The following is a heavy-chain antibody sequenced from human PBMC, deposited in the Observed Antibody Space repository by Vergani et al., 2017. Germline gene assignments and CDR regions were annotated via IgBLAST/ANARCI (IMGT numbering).Heavy chain of an antibody. CDR1: GFTFSSYS. CDR2: ISSSSSYI. J-gene: IGHJ4*02. D-gene: IGHD4-11*01. V-gene: IGHV3-21*01. Sequence: EVQLVESGGGLVKPGGSLRLSCAASGFTFSSYSMNWVRQAPGKGLEWVSSISSSSSYIYYADSVKGRFTISSDNAKNSLYLKMNSLRAEDTAVYYCASAVTTKDWGQGTLVTVSS. CDR3: ASAVTTKD.